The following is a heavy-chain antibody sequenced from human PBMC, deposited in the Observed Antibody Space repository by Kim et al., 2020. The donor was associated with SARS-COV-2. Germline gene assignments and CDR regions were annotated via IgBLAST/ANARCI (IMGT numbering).Heavy chain of an antibody. Sequence: GGSLRLSCAASRFTFSSYAMRWVRQAPGKGLEWVSVMYSGGAITYYADSVKGRFTISRDNSTNMLYLQMNRLRGEDTADYYCAENFSMVGPQRFESLG. V-gene: IGHV3-23*03. CDR1: RFTFSSYA. CDR2: MYSGGAIT. D-gene: IGHD3-10*01. J-gene: IGHJ5*01. CDR3: AENFSMVGPQRFES.